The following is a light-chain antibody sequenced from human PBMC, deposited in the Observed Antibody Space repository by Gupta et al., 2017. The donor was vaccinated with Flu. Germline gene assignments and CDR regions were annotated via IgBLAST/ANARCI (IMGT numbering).Light chain of an antibody. CDR2: RAS. Sequence: DVQMTPSPSTLSASVGDRVTITCRASQTLSCCLAWYQQKPGKAPNLLIYRASSLESGVPSRFSGSGSGTEFILTISSLQPDDSASYYCQQTDSYPSTFGQGTKLEIK. J-gene: IGKJ2*01. CDR1: QTLSCC. V-gene: IGKV1-5*03. CDR3: QQTDSYPST.